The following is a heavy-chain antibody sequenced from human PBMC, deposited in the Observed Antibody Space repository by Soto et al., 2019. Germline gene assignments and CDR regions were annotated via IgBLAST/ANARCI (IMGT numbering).Heavy chain of an antibody. CDR1: GGSFSGYY. CDR2: INHSEST. J-gene: IGHJ4*02. D-gene: IGHD3-22*01. CDR3: ARGPNYYDSSGYDY. V-gene: IGHV4-34*01. Sequence: PSETLSLTCAVYGGSFSGYYWSWIRQPPGKGLEWIGEINHSESTNYNPSLKSRVTISVDTSKNQFSLKLSSVTAADTAVYYCARGPNYYDSSGYDYWGQGTLVTVSS.